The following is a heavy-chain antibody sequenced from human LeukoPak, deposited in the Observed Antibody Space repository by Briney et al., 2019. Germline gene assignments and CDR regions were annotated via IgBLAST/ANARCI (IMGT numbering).Heavy chain of an antibody. D-gene: IGHD3-3*02. CDR3: ARDLASPAYGWFDP. Sequence: SETLSLTCAVSGASINNYYWSWIRQPAGKGLEWMASIHGGGSTNYYPSLKRRVTVSIDTSKNQFSLKLSSMTAADTAVYYGARDLASPAYGWFDPWGQGTLVTVSS. CDR2: IHGGGST. CDR1: GASINNYY. J-gene: IGHJ5*02. V-gene: IGHV4-4*07.